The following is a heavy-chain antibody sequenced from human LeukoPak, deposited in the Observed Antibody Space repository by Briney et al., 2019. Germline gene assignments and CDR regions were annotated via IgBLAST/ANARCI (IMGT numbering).Heavy chain of an antibody. CDR3: ARLSYDILTGSPDGFDP. CDR1: GYTFTGYY. Sequence: GASVKVSCKASGYTFTGYYMHWVRQAPGQGLEWMGWINPNSGGTTYAQKFQGRVTMTRDTSISTAYMELSRLRSDDTAVYYCARLSYDILTGSPDGFDPWGQGTLVTVSS. J-gene: IGHJ5*02. D-gene: IGHD3-9*01. V-gene: IGHV1-2*02. CDR2: INPNSGGT.